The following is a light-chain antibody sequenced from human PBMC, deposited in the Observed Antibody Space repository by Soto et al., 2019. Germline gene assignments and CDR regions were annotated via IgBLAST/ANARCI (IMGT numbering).Light chain of an antibody. CDR1: NSNVGSNY. V-gene: IGLV1-51*01. CDR3: VVWASSLSAAG. Sequence: QSVLTQPPSVSAAPGQKVTISCSGSNSNVGSNYVSWYQHLPGTAPKLLIYNNNQRPSGIRDRFSGSRSGTSATLDITGLQTGDAAVYYCVVWASSLSAAGFGGGTKVTVL. CDR2: NNN. J-gene: IGLJ2*01.